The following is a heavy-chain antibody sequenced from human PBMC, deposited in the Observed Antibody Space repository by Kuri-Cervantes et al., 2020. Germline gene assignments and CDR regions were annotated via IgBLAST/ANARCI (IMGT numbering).Heavy chain of an antibody. CDR3: ARVGGVAAMAFDI. CDR2: IYHSGST. D-gene: IGHD2-15*01. V-gene: IGHV4-30-2*01. Sequence: TLSLTCTVSGGSISRGGYYWSWIRQPPGKGLEWIGYIYHSGSTYYNPSLKSRVTISVDRSKNQFSLKLSSVTAADTAVYYCARVGGVAAMAFDIWGQGTMVTVSS. J-gene: IGHJ3*02. CDR1: GGSISRGGYY.